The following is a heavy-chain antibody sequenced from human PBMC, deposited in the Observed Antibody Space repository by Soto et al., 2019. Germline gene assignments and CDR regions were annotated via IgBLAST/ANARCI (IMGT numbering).Heavy chain of an antibody. V-gene: IGHV3-64*02. CDR2: ISSNGGST. Sequence: PGGSLRLSCAAPGFTFSSYAMHWVRQAPGKGLEYVSAISSNGGSTYYADSVKGRFTISRDNSKNTLYLQMGSLRAEDMAVYYCARMVTHGHYYYGMDVWGQGTTVTV. CDR1: GFTFSSYA. J-gene: IGHJ6*02. CDR3: ARMVTHGHYYYGMDV. D-gene: IGHD2-15*01.